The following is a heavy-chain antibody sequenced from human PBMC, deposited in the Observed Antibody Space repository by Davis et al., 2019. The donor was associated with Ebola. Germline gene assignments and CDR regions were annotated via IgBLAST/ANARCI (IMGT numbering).Heavy chain of an antibody. CDR1: GYTFTSYG. V-gene: IGHV1-2*02. CDR3: ARDRTGAGGY. J-gene: IGHJ4*02. Sequence: ASVKVSCKASGYTFTSYGISWVRQAPGQGLEWMGWINPNSGGTNYAQKFQGRVTMTRDTSISTAYMELSRLRSDDTAVYYCARDRTGAGGYWGQGTLVTVSS. CDR2: INPNSGGT. D-gene: IGHD1-1*01.